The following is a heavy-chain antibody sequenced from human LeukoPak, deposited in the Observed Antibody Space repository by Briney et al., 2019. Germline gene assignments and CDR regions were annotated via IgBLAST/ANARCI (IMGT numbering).Heavy chain of an antibody. J-gene: IGHJ6*03. D-gene: IGHD2-15*01. Sequence: KASETLSLTCAVYGGSFSDYYWSWIRQTPGEGLQWIGGIKHSGSTDYNPSLKSRVTMSVDTSKNQFSLKLSSVTAADTAVYYCARARTLRGYYYYYMDVWGKGTTVTVSS. CDR2: IKHSGST. CDR1: GGSFSDYY. V-gene: IGHV4-34*01. CDR3: ARARTLRGYYYYYMDV.